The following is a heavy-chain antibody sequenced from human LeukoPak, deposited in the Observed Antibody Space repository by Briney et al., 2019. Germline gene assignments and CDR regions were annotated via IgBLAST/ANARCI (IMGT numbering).Heavy chain of an antibody. Sequence: GGSLRLSCAASGFTFSSYAMSWVRQAPGKGLEWVATLSGSGAGTYYSDSVQGRFTISRDNSKRTLFLQMNSLRAEDTAFYYCAKAELGADTFFDYWGQGTLVTVSS. CDR1: GFTFSSYA. J-gene: IGHJ4*02. D-gene: IGHD6-25*01. CDR3: AKAELGADTFFDY. CDR2: LSGSGAGT. V-gene: IGHV3-23*01.